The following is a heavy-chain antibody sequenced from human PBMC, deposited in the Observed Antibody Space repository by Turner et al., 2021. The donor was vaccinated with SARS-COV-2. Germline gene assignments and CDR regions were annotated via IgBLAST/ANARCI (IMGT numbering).Heavy chain of an antibody. CDR3: ARGKNYYGSGSYYPTHYYYGMDV. CDR1: GGTFSSYA. Sequence: QVQLVQSGAEVKKPGSSVKVSCKASGGTFSSYAISWVRQAPGQGLEWMGGIIPITGTANYEQKFQGRVTITADESTSTAYMELSSLRSEDTAVYYCARGKNYYGSGSYYPTHYYYGMDVWGKGTTVTVSS. CDR2: IIPITGTA. D-gene: IGHD3-10*01. J-gene: IGHJ6*04. V-gene: IGHV1-69*01.